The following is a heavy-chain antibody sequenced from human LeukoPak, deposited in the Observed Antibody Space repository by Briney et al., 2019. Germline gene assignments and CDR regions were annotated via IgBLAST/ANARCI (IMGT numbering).Heavy chain of an antibody. CDR3: AKGTGIAAAGPDLAWDY. V-gene: IGHV3-30*02. CDR2: IRYDGSNK. CDR1: GFTFSNYG. D-gene: IGHD6-13*01. Sequence: GGSLRLSCAASGFTFSNYGMHWVRQAPGKGLEWVAFIRYDGSNKYYADSVKGRFTISRDNSKNTLYLQMNSLRAEDTAVYYCAKGTGIAAAGPDLAWDYWGQGTLVTVSS. J-gene: IGHJ4*02.